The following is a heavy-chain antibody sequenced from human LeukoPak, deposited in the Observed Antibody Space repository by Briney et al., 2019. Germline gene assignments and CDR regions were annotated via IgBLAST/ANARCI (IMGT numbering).Heavy chain of an antibody. CDR2: IYHSGST. CDR3: ARVYGDYVAEYFQH. CDR1: GGSISSSNW. Sequence: SETLSLTCAVSGGSISSSNWWSWVRQPPGKGLEWIGEIYHSGSTNYNLSLKSRVTISVDKSKNQFSLKLSSVTAADTAVYYCARVYGDYVAEYFQHWGQGTLVTVSS. D-gene: IGHD4-17*01. J-gene: IGHJ1*01. V-gene: IGHV4-4*02.